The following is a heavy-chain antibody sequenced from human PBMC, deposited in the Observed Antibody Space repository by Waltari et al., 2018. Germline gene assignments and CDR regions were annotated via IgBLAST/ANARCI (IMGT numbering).Heavy chain of an antibody. J-gene: IGHJ4*02. Sequence: QLQLQESGPGLVKSSATLSLTCPVSGGSISSSGYYWGWIHQPPGKGLEWIGTIDYSGNTYYNPSLKSRVTISVDTSKRQFSLKLNSVTAADTAVYYCVRDFGDHRTDYWGQGTLVTVSS. CDR1: GGSISSSGYY. D-gene: IGHD4-17*01. CDR3: VRDFGDHRTDY. CDR2: IDYSGNT. V-gene: IGHV4-39*02.